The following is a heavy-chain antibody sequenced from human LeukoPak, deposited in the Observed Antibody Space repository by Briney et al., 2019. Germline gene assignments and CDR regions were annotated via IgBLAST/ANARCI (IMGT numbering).Heavy chain of an antibody. Sequence: ASVKVSCKASGYTFTGYHMHWVRQAPGQGLEWMRRINPNSGDTNYAQKFQGRVTMTRDTSISTAYMELSRLRSDDTAVYYCARDYCSSTSCLFDYWGQGTLVTVSS. CDR3: ARDYCSSTSCLFDY. J-gene: IGHJ4*02. D-gene: IGHD2-2*01. CDR1: GYTFTGYH. CDR2: INPNSGDT. V-gene: IGHV1-2*06.